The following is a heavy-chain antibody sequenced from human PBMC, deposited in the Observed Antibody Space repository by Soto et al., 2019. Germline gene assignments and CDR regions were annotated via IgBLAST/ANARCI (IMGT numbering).Heavy chain of an antibody. CDR1: GFTFSSYA. J-gene: IGHJ4*02. Sequence: PGGSLRLSCAASGFTFSSYAMSWVRQAPGKGLEWVSAISGSGGSTYYADSVEGRFTISRDNSKNTLYLQMNSLRAEDTAVYYCAKDRTHHSSGWYNADYWGQGTLVTVSS. D-gene: IGHD6-19*01. CDR3: AKDRTHHSSGWYNADY. V-gene: IGHV3-23*01. CDR2: ISGSGGST.